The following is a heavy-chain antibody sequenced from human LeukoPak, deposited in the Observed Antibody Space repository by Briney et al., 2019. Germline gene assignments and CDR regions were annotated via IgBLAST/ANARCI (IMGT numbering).Heavy chain of an antibody. CDR2: LYSDGNT. J-gene: IGHJ4*02. CDR3: ARGVEPLAANTLAY. Sequence: PGGSLRLSCAASGFTVITNDMTWVRQAPGKGLEWGSVLYSDGNTKYADSVQGRFTISRDNSKNTLYLEMNSLSPDDTAVYYCARGVEPLAANTLAYWGQGTLVTVSS. D-gene: IGHD1-14*01. CDR1: GFTVITND. V-gene: IGHV3-53*01.